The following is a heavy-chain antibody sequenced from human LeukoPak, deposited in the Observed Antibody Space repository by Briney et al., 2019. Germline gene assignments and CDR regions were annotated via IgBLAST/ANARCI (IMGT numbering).Heavy chain of an antibody. CDR3: ARLGGHDYGDSGVPDY. Sequence: GESLKISCKGSGYSFSNYWIAWVRQMPGKGLEWMGIIYPGDSDTKYSRSFQGQVIISADKSTTTAYLRWSSLKASDTAMYYCARLGGHDYGDSGVPDYWGQGTLVTVSS. J-gene: IGHJ4*02. CDR2: IYPGDSDT. D-gene: IGHD4-17*01. V-gene: IGHV5-51*01. CDR1: GYSFSNYW.